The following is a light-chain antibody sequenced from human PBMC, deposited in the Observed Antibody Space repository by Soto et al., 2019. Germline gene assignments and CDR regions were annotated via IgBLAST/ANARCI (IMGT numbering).Light chain of an antibody. J-gene: IGKJ3*01. CDR3: QQYGSSPFT. CDR2: GAS. V-gene: IGKV3-20*01. Sequence: EIVLTQSPGTLSLSPGERATLSCRASQSVSRNYLTWYQQKPGQAPGLLIYGASSRATGIPDRFSGSGSGTDFTLTISRLEPEDFAVYYCQQYGSSPFTFGPGTKVDIK. CDR1: QSVSRNY.